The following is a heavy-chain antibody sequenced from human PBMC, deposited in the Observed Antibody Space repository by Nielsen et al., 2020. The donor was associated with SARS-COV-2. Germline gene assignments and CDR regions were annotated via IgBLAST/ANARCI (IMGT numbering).Heavy chain of an antibody. J-gene: IGHJ6*03. V-gene: IGHV4-31*03. D-gene: IGHD6-13*01. Sequence: SETLSLTCTVSGGSISSGGYYWSWIRQHPGKGLEWIGYIYYSGSTYYNPSLKSRVTISVDTSKIQFSLKLSSVTAADTAVYYCARDRGSSSWYYYMDVWGKGTTVTVSS. CDR1: GGSISSGGYY. CDR2: IYYSGST. CDR3: ARDRGSSSWYYYMDV.